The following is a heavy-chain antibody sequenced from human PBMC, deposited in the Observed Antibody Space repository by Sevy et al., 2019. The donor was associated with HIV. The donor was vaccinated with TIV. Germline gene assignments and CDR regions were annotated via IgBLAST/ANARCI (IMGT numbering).Heavy chain of an antibody. J-gene: IGHJ4*02. D-gene: IGHD1-26*01. CDR3: ARDRVGATSFDY. CDR1: GYTFTSYG. CDR2: ISAYNGNT. V-gene: IGHV1-18*01. Sequence: ASVKVSCKASGYTFTSYGISWVRQAPGQELEWMGWISAYNGNTNYAQKLQGRVTMTTDTSTSTAYMELRSLRSDDTAVYYCARDRVGATSFDYWGQGTLVTVSS.